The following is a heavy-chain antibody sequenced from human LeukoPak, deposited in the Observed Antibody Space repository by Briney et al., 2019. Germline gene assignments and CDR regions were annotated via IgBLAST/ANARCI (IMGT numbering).Heavy chain of an antibody. CDR3: ATPSRGGAFDI. D-gene: IGHD3-10*01. J-gene: IGHJ3*02. V-gene: IGHV3-11*04. Sequence: GGSLRLSCAASGFTFSDYCMSWIRQAPGKGLEWVSYISSSGSTIYYADSVKGRFTISRDDAKNSLYLQMNSLRAEDTAVYYCATPSRGGAFDIWGQGTMVTVSS. CDR1: GFTFSDYC. CDR2: ISSSGSTI.